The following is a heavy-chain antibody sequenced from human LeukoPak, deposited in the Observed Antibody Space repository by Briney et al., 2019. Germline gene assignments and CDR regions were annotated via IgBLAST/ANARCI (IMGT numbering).Heavy chain of an antibody. CDR1: GGSISSYY. J-gene: IGHJ6*02. V-gene: IGHV4-4*07. Sequence: PSETLSLTCTVSGGSISSYYWSWIRQPAGKGLEWIGRIYTRGSTNYNPSLKSRVTMSVDTSKNQFSLKLSSVTAADTAVYYCARAQRIAAAGTRRPFHYYYGMDVWGQGTTVTVSS. CDR2: IYTRGST. CDR3: ARAQRIAAAGTRRPFHYYYGMDV. D-gene: IGHD6-13*01.